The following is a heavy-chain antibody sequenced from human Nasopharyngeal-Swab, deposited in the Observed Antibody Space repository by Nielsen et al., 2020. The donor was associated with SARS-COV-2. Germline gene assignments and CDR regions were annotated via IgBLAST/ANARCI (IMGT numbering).Heavy chain of an antibody. CDR3: AKDSPPNGDY. V-gene: IGHV3-23*01. J-gene: IGHJ4*02. CDR2: ISGSGGST. CDR1: GFTFSSYA. Sequence: GESLKISCAASGFTFSSYAMSWVRQAPGKGLEWVSAISGSGGSTYYADSVKGLFTISRDNSKNTLYLQMNSQRAEDTAVYYCAKDSPPNGDYWGQGTLVTVSS.